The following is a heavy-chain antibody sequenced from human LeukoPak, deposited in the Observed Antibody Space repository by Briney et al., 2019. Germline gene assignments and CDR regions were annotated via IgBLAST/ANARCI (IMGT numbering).Heavy chain of an antibody. V-gene: IGHV7-4-1*02. CDR3: ARELAEYCSGGSCYYTNWFDP. Sequence: ASVKVSSKASGYTFTSCAMNWVRQAPGQGLEWMGWINTNTGNPTYAQGFTGRFVFSLDTSVSTAYLQISSLKAEDTAVYYCARELAEYCSGGSCYYTNWFDPWGQGTLVTVSS. CDR2: INTNTGNP. CDR1: GYTFTSCA. J-gene: IGHJ5*02. D-gene: IGHD2-15*01.